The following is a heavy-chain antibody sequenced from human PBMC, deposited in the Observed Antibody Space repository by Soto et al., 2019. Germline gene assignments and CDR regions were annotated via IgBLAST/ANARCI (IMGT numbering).Heavy chain of an antibody. V-gene: IGHV3-23*01. Sequence: EVQLLESGGGLVQPGGSLRLSCTASGFTFSNSAMNWVRLAPRKGLEWVSAISGFGDDTYYADSVKGRFTISRDNSKNTLYLQLRTLRSEDSAIYYCAKARCGDTFYYRMDVWGKGTTVTVSS. CDR2: ISGFGDDT. J-gene: IGHJ6*04. D-gene: IGHD2-21*01. CDR1: GFTFSNSA. CDR3: AKARCGDTFYYRMDV.